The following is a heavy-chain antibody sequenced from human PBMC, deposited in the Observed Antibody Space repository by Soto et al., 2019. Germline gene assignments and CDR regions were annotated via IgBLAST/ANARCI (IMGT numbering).Heavy chain of an antibody. CDR2: ISYDGSNK. V-gene: IGHV3-30*18. J-gene: IGHJ4*02. D-gene: IGHD1-20*01. Sequence: PGGSLRLSCAASGFTFSSYGMHWVRQAPGKGLEWVAVISYDGSNKYYADSVKGRFTISRDNSKNTLYLQMNSLRAEDTAVYYCAKVLLTGSRSPHFDYWGQGTLVTVSS. CDR3: AKVLLTGSRSPHFDY. CDR1: GFTFSSYG.